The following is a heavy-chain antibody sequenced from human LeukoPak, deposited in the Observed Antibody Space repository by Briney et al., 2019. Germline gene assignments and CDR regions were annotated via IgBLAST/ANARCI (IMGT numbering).Heavy chain of an antibody. CDR1: GYILTGYY. CDR2: INPNSGDT. J-gene: IGHJ5*02. V-gene: IGHV1-2*02. CDR3: ARDWNGAQFGFDP. Sequence: ASVKVSCKASGYILTGYYIYWVRQAPGQGLEWMGWINPNSGDTNYAQKFQGRVTMTRDTSISTVYMELSSLRSDDTAVYFCARDWNGAQFGFDPWGQGTLVTVSS. D-gene: IGHD1-1*01.